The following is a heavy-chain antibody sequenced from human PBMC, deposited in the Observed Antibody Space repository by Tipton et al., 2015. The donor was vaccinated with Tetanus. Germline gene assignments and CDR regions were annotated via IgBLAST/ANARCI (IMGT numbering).Heavy chain of an antibody. J-gene: IGHJ2*01. Sequence: QLVQSGAEVKKAGESLKISCKGSGYSFNIYWIAWVRQMPGKGLEWMGIIYPGDSDTTYSPSFEGQVTISADKSISTAYLQWSSLKASDTAVFFCARRLGPYTGDQIWHFDLWGRGTLVTVSS. CDR3: ARRLGPYTGDQIWHFDL. V-gene: IGHV5-51*01. CDR1: GYSFNIYW. D-gene: IGHD7-27*01. CDR2: IYPGDSDT.